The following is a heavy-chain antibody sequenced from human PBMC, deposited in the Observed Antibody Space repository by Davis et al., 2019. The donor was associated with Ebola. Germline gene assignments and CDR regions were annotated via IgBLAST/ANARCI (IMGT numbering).Heavy chain of an antibody. CDR1: GGSFSGYY. Sequence: MPSETLSLTCAVYGGSFSGYYWSWIRQPPGKGLEWIGEIIHSGSTNYNPSLKSRVTISVDTSKNQFSLKLSSVTAADTAVYYCARGRFLEWAIDYWGQGTLVTVSS. J-gene: IGHJ4*02. D-gene: IGHD3-3*01. CDR2: IIHSGST. V-gene: IGHV4-34*01. CDR3: ARGRFLEWAIDY.